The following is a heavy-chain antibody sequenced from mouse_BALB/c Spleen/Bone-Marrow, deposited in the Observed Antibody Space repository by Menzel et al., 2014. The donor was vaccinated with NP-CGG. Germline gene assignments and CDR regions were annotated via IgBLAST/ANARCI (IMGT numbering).Heavy chain of an antibody. CDR2: IHPNSGNI. Sequence: QVQLQQSGSVLVRPGASVRLSCKASGYTFTSSWMHWAKQRPGQGPEWIGEIHPNSGNINYNEKFKGKATLTVDTSSSXXXXXXXSLTSEGXXXXYXARHHRYAYYFDYWGXGTTLTVSS. J-gene: IGHJ2*01. D-gene: IGHD2-14*01. CDR3: ARHHRYAYYFDY. V-gene: IGHV1S130*01. CDR1: GYTFTSSW.